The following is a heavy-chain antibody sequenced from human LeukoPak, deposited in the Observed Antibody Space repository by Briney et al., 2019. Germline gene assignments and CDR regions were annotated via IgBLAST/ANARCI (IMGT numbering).Heavy chain of an antibody. Sequence: GSLRLSCAASGFTFSSYAMSWVRQAPGKGLEWIGSIYYSGSTYYNPSLKSRVTISVDTSKNQFSLKLSSVTAADTAVYYCARDLLAYCGGDCDTGWFDYWGQGTLVTVSS. D-gene: IGHD2-21*02. CDR1: GFTFSSYA. CDR2: IYYSGST. V-gene: IGHV4-39*07. CDR3: ARDLLAYCGGDCDTGWFDY. J-gene: IGHJ4*02.